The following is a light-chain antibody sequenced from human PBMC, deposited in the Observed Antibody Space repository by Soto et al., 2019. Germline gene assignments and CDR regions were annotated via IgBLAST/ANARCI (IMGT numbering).Light chain of an antibody. CDR1: TSNIGRNT. Sequence: QSVLTQPPSASGTPGQRVTISCSGSTSNIGRNTVHWYQQLPGTAPKLLIYSNYQRPSGVPARFSGSKSGTSASLAISGLQSDDEADYYCAAWDDSLNGVVFGGGTKVTVL. CDR2: SNY. CDR3: AAWDDSLNGVV. J-gene: IGLJ2*01. V-gene: IGLV1-44*01.